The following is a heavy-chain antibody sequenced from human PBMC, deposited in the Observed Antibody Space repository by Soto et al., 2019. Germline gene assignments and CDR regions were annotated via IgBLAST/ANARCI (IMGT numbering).Heavy chain of an antibody. J-gene: IGHJ4*02. CDR2: IYYSGST. V-gene: IGHV4-59*08. CDR3: ARLWVWSVDY. CDR1: GGSLSSYY. D-gene: IGHD3-16*01. Sequence: QVQLQESGPGLVKPSETLSLTCTVSGGSLSSYYWSWIRQPPGKGLEWIGYIYYSGSTNYNPSLESRVTISVDTSMNQLTLKLGSVTATDTAVAYCARLWVWSVDYWGQGTLVTVSS.